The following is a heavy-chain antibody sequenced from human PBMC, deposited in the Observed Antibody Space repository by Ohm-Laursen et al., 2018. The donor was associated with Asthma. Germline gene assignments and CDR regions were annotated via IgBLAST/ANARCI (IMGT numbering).Heavy chain of an antibody. D-gene: IGHD3-16*01. Sequence: SLRLSCVASGFTFSSYGMHWVRQAPGKGLEWVAVIWYDGSNKYYADSVKGRFTISRDNSKNTLYLQMNSLRAEDTAVYYCARDGGVGYYGMDVWGQGTTVTVSS. CDR1: GFTFSSYG. CDR3: ARDGGVGYYGMDV. V-gene: IGHV3-33*01. CDR2: IWYDGSNK. J-gene: IGHJ6*02.